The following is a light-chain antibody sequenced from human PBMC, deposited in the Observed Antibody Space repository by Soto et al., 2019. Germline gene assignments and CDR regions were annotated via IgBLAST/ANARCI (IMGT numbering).Light chain of an antibody. CDR2: EVS. V-gene: IGLV2-14*01. Sequence: QSVLTQPASVSGSPGQSITISCTGASSDVGGYNYASWYQQHPGKAPKLMIYEVSHRPSEISNRFSGSKSGNTASLTISGLQAEDEADYYCSSYTSSTTLHVFGTGTKVTVL. CDR1: SSDVGGYNY. J-gene: IGLJ1*01. CDR3: SSYTSSTTLHV.